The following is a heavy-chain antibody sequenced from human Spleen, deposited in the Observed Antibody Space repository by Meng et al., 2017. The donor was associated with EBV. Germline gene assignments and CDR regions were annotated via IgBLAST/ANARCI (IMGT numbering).Heavy chain of an antibody. Sequence: VQLHESGPGLVKPSGNLSLHCAVSGGSISSSNWWIWFRQSPGKGLEWIWEIYHTGSANYNPSLQSRVTISVDKSKNQFSLNLSSVTAADTAVYYCARGQLEDSRGFPPYFDFWGQGTLVTVSS. D-gene: IGHD3-22*01. J-gene: IGHJ4*02. CDR1: GGSISSSNW. CDR2: IYHTGSA. CDR3: ARGQLEDSRGFPPYFDF. V-gene: IGHV4-4*02.